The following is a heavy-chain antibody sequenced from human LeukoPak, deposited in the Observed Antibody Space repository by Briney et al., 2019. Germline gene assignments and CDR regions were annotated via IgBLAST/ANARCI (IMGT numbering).Heavy chain of an antibody. J-gene: IGHJ3*02. CDR2: IYYSGST. V-gene: IGHV4-30-4*01. CDR1: GGSISSGDYS. Sequence: SQTLSLTCTVSGGSISSGDYSWSWIRQPPGKGLEWIGYIYYSGSTYYNPSLKSRVTISVDTSKNQFSLKLSSVTAADTAVYYCASDSSGYYRLAFDIWGQGTMVTVSS. D-gene: IGHD3-22*01. CDR3: ASDSSGYYRLAFDI.